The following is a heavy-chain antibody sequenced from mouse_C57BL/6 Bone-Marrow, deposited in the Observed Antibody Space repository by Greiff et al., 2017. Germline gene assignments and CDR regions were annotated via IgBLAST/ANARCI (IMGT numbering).Heavy chain of an antibody. CDR3: AKNAGLRRCWYFDV. Sequence: VQLQQSGPGLVQPSQSLSITCTVSGFSLTSYGVHWVRQSPGKGLEWLGVIWRGGSTDYNAAFMSRLSITKDNSKSQVFFKMNSLQADDTAIYYCAKNAGLRRCWYFDVWGTGTTVTVSS. CDR2: IWRGGST. CDR1: GFSLTSYG. D-gene: IGHD2-4*01. V-gene: IGHV2-5*01. J-gene: IGHJ1*03.